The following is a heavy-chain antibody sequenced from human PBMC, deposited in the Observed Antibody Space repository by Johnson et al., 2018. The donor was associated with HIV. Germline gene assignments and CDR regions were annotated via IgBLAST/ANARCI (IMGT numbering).Heavy chain of an antibody. CDR1: GFTFRSYG. V-gene: IGHV3-48*01. CDR2: ITSSGSSV. Sequence: EMQLVESGRGVVQPGRSLRLSCVASGFTFRSYGMHWVRQDPGKGLECLSYITSSGSSVYYTDSVKVRFTISRDSSKNTLYLQMNSLRAEDTAVYYCARVLSWWSGAFDLWGQGAMVTVSS. J-gene: IGHJ3*01. CDR3: ARVLSWWSGAFDL. D-gene: IGHD2-21*01.